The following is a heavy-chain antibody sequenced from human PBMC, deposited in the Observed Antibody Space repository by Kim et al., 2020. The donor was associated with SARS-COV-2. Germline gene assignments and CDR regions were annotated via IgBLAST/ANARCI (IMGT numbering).Heavy chain of an antibody. V-gene: IGHV3-30*01. CDR2: MSFDGRKD. D-gene: IGHD1-26*01. CDR3: ARDGIISPNYFYFGMVV. CDR1: GLKSSRYA. J-gene: IGHJ6*01. Sequence: GGSLRLSCAASGLKSSRYAMHWVRQAPGTGLEWVAVMSFDGRKDYYGDSVTGRFTMYRDNSKKTLYRHLNSLRNEDSAVYFCARDGIISPNYFYFGMVV.